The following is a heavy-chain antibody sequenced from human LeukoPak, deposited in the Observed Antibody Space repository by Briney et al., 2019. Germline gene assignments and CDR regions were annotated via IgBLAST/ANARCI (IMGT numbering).Heavy chain of an antibody. V-gene: IGHV4-38-2*01. D-gene: IGHD1-26*01. CDR1: GYSIGSGYY. CDR3: ARMGGSYYFWFDP. J-gene: IGHJ5*02. CDR2: IYDSTT. Sequence: PSETLSLTCAVSGYSIGSGYYWGWIRQPPGKGLEWIGTIYDSTTYYNPSLRSRVTVSIDTSKNQFSLKLSSVTAADTAVYYCARMGGSYYFWFDPWGQGTLVTVSS.